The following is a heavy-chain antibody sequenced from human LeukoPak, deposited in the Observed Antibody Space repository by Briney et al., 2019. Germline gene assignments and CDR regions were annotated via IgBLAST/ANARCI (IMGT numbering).Heavy chain of an antibody. CDR3: VSSRGYSDYDSDY. CDR2: ISDDGSNK. CDR1: GFTFITYA. J-gene: IGHJ4*02. D-gene: IGHD5-12*01. V-gene: IGHV3-30*04. Sequence: PGGSLRLSCAASGFTFITYAMHWVRQAPGKGLEGVAVISDDGSNKYYADSVKGRFTISRDNSKNTLYLQMNSLRPEDAAVYFCVSSRGYSDYDSDYWGQGTLVTVSS.